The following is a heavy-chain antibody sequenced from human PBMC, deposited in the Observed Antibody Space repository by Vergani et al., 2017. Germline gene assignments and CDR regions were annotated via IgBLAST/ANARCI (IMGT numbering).Heavy chain of an antibody. CDR3: AKVGAGPHFDY. Sequence: QVQLVESGGGVVQPGRSLRLSCAASGFTFSSYGMHWVRQAPGKGLEWVAVIWYDGSNKYYADSVKGRFTISRDNSKNTLYLQMNSLRAEDTAVYYCAKVGAGPHFDYWGQGTLVTVSS. CDR1: GFTFSSYG. D-gene: IGHD1-26*01. V-gene: IGHV3-33*06. CDR2: IWYDGSNK. J-gene: IGHJ4*02.